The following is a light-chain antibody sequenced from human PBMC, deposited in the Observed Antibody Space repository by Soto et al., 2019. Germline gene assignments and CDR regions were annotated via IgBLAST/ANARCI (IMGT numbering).Light chain of an antibody. V-gene: IGKV3-20*01. J-gene: IGKJ1*01. CDR1: QSVSSSY. Sequence: IVVTQSPGALSLSPGERATLSCRASQSVSSSYLAWYQQKRGQAPRPLIYGASSRAAGIPDRFSGSGSGTDFTLTISRLEPEDFAMYYCQQYGSSPQTFGQGTKVDIK. CDR3: QQYGSSPQT. CDR2: GAS.